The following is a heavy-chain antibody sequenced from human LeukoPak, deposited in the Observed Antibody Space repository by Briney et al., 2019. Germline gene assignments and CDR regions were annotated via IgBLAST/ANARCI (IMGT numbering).Heavy chain of an antibody. J-gene: IGHJ4*02. CDR1: GGTFSSYA. Sequence: SVKVSCKASGGTFSSYAISWVRQAPGQGLEWMGGIIPILGTANYAQKFQGRVTITADESTSTAYMELSSLRSEDTAVYYCARGLYDFWSGYAFDYWGQGTLVTVSS. V-gene: IGHV1-69*13. D-gene: IGHD3-3*01. CDR2: IIPILGTA. CDR3: ARGLYDFWSGYAFDY.